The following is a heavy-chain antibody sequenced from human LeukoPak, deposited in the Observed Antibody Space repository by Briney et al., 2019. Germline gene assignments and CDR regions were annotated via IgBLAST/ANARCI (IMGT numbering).Heavy chain of an antibody. V-gene: IGHV3-21*01. Sequence: GGSLRLSCAASGFTFSSYSMNWVRQAPGKGLEWVSSISSGGTYIYYADSVKGRFTISRDNAKNSLYLQMSSLRAEDTAVYYCARDGRYCSSTDTCWGQGTLVTVSS. D-gene: IGHD2-2*01. J-gene: IGHJ4*02. CDR1: GFTFSSYS. CDR3: ARDGRYCSSTDTC. CDR2: ISSGGTYI.